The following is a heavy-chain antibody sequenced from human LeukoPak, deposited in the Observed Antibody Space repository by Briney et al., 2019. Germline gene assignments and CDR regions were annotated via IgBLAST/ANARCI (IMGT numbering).Heavy chain of an antibody. V-gene: IGHV3-64D*06. CDR2: ISSNGDNT. CDR3: VRGTGY. Sequence: EGSLRLSCSVSGFTFSTYVTHWVRQAPGKGQEYVSAISSNGDNTYYADSVKGRFTISRDNSKNTLYLQMSSLRADDTAVYYCVRGTGYWGQGTLVTVSS. CDR1: GFTFSTYV. J-gene: IGHJ4*02.